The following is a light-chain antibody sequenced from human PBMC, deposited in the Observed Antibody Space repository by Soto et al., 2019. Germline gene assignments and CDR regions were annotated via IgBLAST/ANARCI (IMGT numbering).Light chain of an antibody. J-gene: IGLJ1*01. CDR3: CSYAGSSSSI. V-gene: IGLV2-23*02. CDR2: EVT. Sequence: QSVLTQPASVSGSPGQSITISCSGTSSDVGTYNLVSWYQQYPGKAPRLMIYEVTKRPSGVSNRFSGSKSGNTASLTISVFQPEDEADYYCCSYAGSSSSIFGTGTKVTVL. CDR1: SSDVGTYNL.